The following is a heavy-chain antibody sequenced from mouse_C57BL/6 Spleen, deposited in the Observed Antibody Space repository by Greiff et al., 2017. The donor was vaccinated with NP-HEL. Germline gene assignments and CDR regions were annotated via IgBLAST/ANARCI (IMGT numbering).Heavy chain of an antibody. D-gene: IGHD3-2*02. CDR2: IRTKANNHVT. Sequence: EVQGVESGGGLVQPGGSMKLSCAASGFTFSDAWMDWVRQSPGKGLEWVAEIRTKANNHVTNYAESGRGRFTIARDESKRSVYLQMISLRADDTGIYYCTRGAAQAAWFADWGQGTLVTVSA. J-gene: IGHJ3*01. CDR1: GFTFSDAW. CDR3: TRGAAQAAWFAD. V-gene: IGHV6-6*01.